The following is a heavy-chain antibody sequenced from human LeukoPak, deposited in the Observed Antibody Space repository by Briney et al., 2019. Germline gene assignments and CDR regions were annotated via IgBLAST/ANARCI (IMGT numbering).Heavy chain of an antibody. D-gene: IGHD1-26*01. V-gene: IGHV4-59*01. CDR2: IYYSGST. J-gene: IGHJ4*02. CDR3: ARAGGSYLDY. CDR1: GGSISSYY. Sequence: SETLSLTCTVSGGSISSYYWSWIRQPPGKGLEWIGYIYYSGSTNYNPSLKSRVTISVDTSKNQFSLKLSSVTAADTAVYHCARAGGSYLDYWGQGTLVTVSS.